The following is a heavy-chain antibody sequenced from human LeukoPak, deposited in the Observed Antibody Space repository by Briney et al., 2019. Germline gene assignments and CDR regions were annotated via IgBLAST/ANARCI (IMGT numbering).Heavy chain of an antibody. CDR1: GGFFSGYY. CDR3: TRANGYGLIDY. Sequence: SETLSLTCAVYGGFFSGYYWSWIRQSPGKGLERIGEINHSGGTNYNPSLKSRVTISVDTSKNQFSLKLSSVTAADTAMYYCTRANGYGLIDYWGQGTLVTVSS. V-gene: IGHV4-34*01. J-gene: IGHJ4*02. CDR2: INHSGGT. D-gene: IGHD3-10*01.